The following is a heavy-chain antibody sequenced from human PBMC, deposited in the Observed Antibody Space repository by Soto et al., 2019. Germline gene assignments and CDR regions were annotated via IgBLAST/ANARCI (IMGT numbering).Heavy chain of an antibody. CDR1: GYSFTSYW. V-gene: IGHV5-51*01. D-gene: IGHD3-22*01. J-gene: IGHJ3*02. Sequence: GESLKISCKGSGYSFTSYWIGWVRHMSGKGLEWMGIIYPGDSDTRYRPSFQGQVTISADKSISTAYLQWSSLKASDTAMYYCARRYDSSGYAFRDDAFDIWGQVTMV. CDR2: IYPGDSDT. CDR3: ARRYDSSGYAFRDDAFDI.